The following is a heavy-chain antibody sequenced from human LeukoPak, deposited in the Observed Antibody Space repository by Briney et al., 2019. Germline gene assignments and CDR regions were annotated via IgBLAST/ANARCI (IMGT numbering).Heavy chain of an antibody. CDR2: IIPIFGTA. D-gene: IGHD3-10*01. V-gene: IGHV1-69*01. CDR1: GGTFSSYA. J-gene: IGHJ4*02. Sequence: SVKVSCKASGGTFSSYAISWVRQAPGQGLEWMGGIIPIFGTANYAQKFQDRVTITADESTSTAYMELSSLRSEDTAVYYCAGGYYGSGSLDYWGQGTLVTVSS. CDR3: AGGYYGSGSLDY.